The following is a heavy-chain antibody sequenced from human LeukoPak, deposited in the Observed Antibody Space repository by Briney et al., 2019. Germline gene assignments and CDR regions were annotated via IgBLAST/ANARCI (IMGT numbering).Heavy chain of an antibody. J-gene: IGHJ5*02. CDR3: ARELLGELS. D-gene: IGHD1-26*01. CDR2: ITSTGRHI. Sequence: PGGSLRLSCAASRFIFSDYSMNWVRQAPGKGLEWVSSITSTGRHIYYADSVKGRFTISRDNGKSSLFLQMNSLRAEDTAVYYCARELLGELSWGQGTLVTVSS. CDR1: RFIFSDYS. V-gene: IGHV3-21*04.